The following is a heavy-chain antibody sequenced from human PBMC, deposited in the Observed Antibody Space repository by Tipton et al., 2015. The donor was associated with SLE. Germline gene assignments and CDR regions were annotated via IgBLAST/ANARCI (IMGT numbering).Heavy chain of an antibody. CDR1: GYSISSGYY. V-gene: IGHV4-30-4*08. CDR3: ALAGIAAAGPSQYLNI. CDR2: IYYSGST. Sequence: TLSLTCTVSGYSISSGYYWSWIRQPPGKGLEWIGYIYYSGSTYYNPSLKSRVTISVDTSKNQFSLKLSSVTAADTAVYHCALAGIAAAGPSQYLNIWGQGTLVTVSS. J-gene: IGHJ4*02. D-gene: IGHD6-13*01.